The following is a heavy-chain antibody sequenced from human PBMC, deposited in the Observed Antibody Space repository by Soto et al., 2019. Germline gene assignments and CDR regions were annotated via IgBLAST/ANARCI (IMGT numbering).Heavy chain of an antibody. D-gene: IGHD2-2*02. CDR1: GYTFTSYG. CDR2: ISTYHGNT. J-gene: IGHJ5*02. CDR3: ARTYGNSWYSP. V-gene: IGHV1-18*01. Sequence: QVQLVQSGAEVKKPGASVKVSCKASGYTFTSYGITWVRQSPGQGLEWMGWISTYHGNTNYAQNLQGRVTMTTDTFTNTAYMELRSLRSDDTAVYYCARTYGNSWYSPWGQGTLVTVSS.